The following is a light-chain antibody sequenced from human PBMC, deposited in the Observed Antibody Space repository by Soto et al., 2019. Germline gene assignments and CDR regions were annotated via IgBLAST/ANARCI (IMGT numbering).Light chain of an antibody. CDR3: QQFSSYPLT. CDR2: DAS. CDR1: QTVRNNY. V-gene: IGKV3-20*01. Sequence: EFVLTQSPGTLCLSPGERATLSCRASQTVRNNYLAWYQQKPGQAPRLLIYDASSRATGIQDRFSGGGSGTDFTLTISRLEPEDFAVYYCQQFSSYPLTFGGGTKVEIK. J-gene: IGKJ4*01.